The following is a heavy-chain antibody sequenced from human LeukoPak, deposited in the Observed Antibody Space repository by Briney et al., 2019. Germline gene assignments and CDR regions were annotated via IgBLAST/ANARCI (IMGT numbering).Heavy chain of an antibody. Sequence: GGSLRLSCAASGFTFSSYSMNWVRQAPGKGLEWVSYISSSSSTIYYADSVKGRFTISRDNAKNSLYLQMNSLRAEDTAVYYCARGDKYYGSGSPDCWGQGTLVTVSS. D-gene: IGHD3-10*01. CDR2: ISSSSSTI. J-gene: IGHJ4*02. CDR1: GFTFSSYS. V-gene: IGHV3-48*01. CDR3: ARGDKYYGSGSPDC.